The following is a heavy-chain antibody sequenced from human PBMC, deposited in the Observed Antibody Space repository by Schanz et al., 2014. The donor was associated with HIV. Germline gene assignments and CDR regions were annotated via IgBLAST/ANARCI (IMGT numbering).Heavy chain of an antibody. Sequence: QVQLVQSGAEVKMPGSSVKVSCKASGGTFSNYAMTWVRQAPGQGLEWMAGIIPLFGATNYAPKFQDRVTIIADEAASTAYMELNSLRSEDTAVYYCARAPYTSGWYGVDYWGQGTLVTVSS. CDR2: IIPLFGAT. V-gene: IGHV1-69*01. J-gene: IGHJ4*02. D-gene: IGHD6-19*01. CDR3: ARAPYTSGWYGVDY. CDR1: GGTFSNYA.